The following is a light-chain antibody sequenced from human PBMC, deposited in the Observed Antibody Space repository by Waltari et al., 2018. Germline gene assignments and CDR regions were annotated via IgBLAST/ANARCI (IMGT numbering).Light chain of an antibody. Sequence: QSTLTQPASVSGSRGQTIPISCTGTRSDIGGYDFVSWYQQFPGKAPKLIIYDVNNRPSGGSDRFSGFKSGNTASLTISGLQTEDEAEYYCSSYTSTNTHVVFGGGTKLTVL. V-gene: IGLV2-14*03. J-gene: IGLJ2*01. CDR1: RSDIGGYDF. CDR2: DVN. CDR3: SSYTSTNTHVV.